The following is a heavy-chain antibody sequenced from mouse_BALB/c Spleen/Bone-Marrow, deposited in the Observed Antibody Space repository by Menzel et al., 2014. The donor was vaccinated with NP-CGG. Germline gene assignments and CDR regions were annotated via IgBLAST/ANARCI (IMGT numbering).Heavy chain of an antibody. CDR2: ILPGSGST. D-gene: IGHD2-1*01. Sequence: QVQLQQSGAELMKPGASVKISCKATGYTFSSYWIEWVKQRPGHGLEWIGEILPGSGSTNYNEKFKGKATFTADTSSNTAYMQLSSLPSEDSAVYYCAREDGNHVGFAYWGHGTLVTVSA. V-gene: IGHV1-9*01. J-gene: IGHJ3*01. CDR1: GYTFSSYW. CDR3: AREDGNHVGFAY.